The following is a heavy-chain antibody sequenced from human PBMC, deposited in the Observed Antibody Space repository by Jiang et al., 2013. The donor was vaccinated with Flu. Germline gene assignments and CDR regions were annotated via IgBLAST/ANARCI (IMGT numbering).Heavy chain of an antibody. J-gene: IGHJ6*02. CDR1: EYTFTGYY. D-gene: IGHD4-11*01. CDR2: INANSGGT. CDR3: ARVQERFYGMDV. Sequence: SVKVSCKASEYTFTGYYMHWVRQAPGQGLEWMGWINANSGGTKYAQKFQGRVTMTRDTSISTAYMELSSLRSDDTAVYYCARVQERFYGMDVWGQGTTVTVSS. V-gene: IGHV1-2*02.